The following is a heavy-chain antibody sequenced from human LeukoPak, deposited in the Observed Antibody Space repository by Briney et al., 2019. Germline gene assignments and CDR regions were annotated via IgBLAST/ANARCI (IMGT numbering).Heavy chain of an antibody. J-gene: IGHJ4*02. CDR2: IYCSGST. D-gene: IGHD1-7*01. CDR3: ARLTGTTGDY. V-gene: IGHV4-30-4*08. CDR1: GGSISSGDYY. Sequence: SQTLSLTCTVSGGSISSGDYYWSWIRQPPGKGLEWVGYIYCSGSTYYNPSLKSRVTISVDTSKNQFSLKLSSVTAADTAVYYCARLTGTTGDYWGQGTLVTVSS.